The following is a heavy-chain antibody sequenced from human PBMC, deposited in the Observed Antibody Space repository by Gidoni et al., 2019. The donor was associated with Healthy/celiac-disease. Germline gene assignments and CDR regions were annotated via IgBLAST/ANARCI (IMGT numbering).Heavy chain of an antibody. D-gene: IGHD6-13*01. CDR3: ARAGYSSSWYEVCMDV. V-gene: IGHV3-66*01. CDR1: GFTVSSNY. Sequence: EVQLVESGGGLVQPGGSLRLSCAASGFTVSSNYMSWVRQAPGKGLEWVSVIYSGGSTYYADSVKGRFTISRDNSKNTLYLQMNSLRAEDTAVYYCARAGYSSSWYEVCMDVWGQGTTVTVSS. CDR2: IYSGGST. J-gene: IGHJ6*02.